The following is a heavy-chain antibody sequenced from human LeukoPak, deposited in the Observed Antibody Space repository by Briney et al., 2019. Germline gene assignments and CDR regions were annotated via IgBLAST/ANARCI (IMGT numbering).Heavy chain of an antibody. D-gene: IGHD3-22*01. CDR3: ARGRYYDSSGYWDDAFDI. J-gene: IGHJ3*02. CDR2: IYYSGST. Sequence: SESLSLTCTVSGASISSSYRSWIRQPPGKGLEWIGYIYYSGSTNYNPSFKSRVTISVDTSMNQFCLKLSSVTAADTAVYYCARGRYYDSSGYWDDAFDIGGQGTMVTL. CDR1: GASISSSY. V-gene: IGHV4-59*01.